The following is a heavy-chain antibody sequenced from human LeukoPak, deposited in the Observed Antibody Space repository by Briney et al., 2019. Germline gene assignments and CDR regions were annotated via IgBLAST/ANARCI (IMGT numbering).Heavy chain of an antibody. J-gene: IGHJ4*02. V-gene: IGHV1-69*06. CDR3: ASPEGYSYGTFDY. CDR2: LIPIFGTA. D-gene: IGHD5-18*01. CDR1: GGTFSSYA. Sequence: GASVKVSCKASGGTFSSYAISWVRQAPGQGLEWMGGLIPIFGTANYAQKFQGRVTITADKSTSTAYMELSSLRSEDTAVYYCASPEGYSYGTFDYWGQGTLVTVSS.